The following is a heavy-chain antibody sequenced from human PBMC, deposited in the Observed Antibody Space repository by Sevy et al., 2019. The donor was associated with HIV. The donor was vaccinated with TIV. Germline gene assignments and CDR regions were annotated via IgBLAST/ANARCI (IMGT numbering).Heavy chain of an antibody. CDR2: INHSGST. D-gene: IGHD2-2*01. CDR1: GGSFSGYY. V-gene: IGHV4-34*01. Sequence: LRLSCAVYGGSFSGYYWSWIRQPPGKGLEWIGEINHSGSTNYNPSLKSRVTISVDTSKNQFSLKLSTVTAADTAVYYCGGLGYQLPPGYYGMDVWGQGTTVTVS. J-gene: IGHJ6*02. CDR3: GGLGYQLPPGYYGMDV.